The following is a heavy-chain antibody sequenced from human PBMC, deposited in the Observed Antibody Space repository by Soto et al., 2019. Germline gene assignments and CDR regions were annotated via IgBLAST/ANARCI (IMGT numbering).Heavy chain of an antibody. J-gene: IGHJ5*02. Sequence: QVQLQESGPGLVKPSETLSLTCTVSGDSITSAGYYWSWIRQHPGKGLEWFGYMYHSGTTYYNPSLSSRVTISVDMSKNQFSLKLTSVTAADTAMYYCARYKGDTRLFDPWGRGTLVTVSS. V-gene: IGHV4-31*03. CDR1: GDSITSAGYY. D-gene: IGHD3-22*01. CDR2: MYHSGTT. CDR3: ARYKGDTRLFDP.